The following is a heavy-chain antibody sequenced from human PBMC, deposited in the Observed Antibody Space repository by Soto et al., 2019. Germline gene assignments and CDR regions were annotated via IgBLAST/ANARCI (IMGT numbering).Heavy chain of an antibody. V-gene: IGHV3-64*01. J-gene: IGHJ4*02. CDR3: ARRSGYDFDY. CDR1: GFTFSNYA. D-gene: IGHD5-12*01. CDR2: ISSNGGST. Sequence: GGSLRLSCAASGFTFSNYAMHWVRQAPGKGLEYVSAISSNGGSTYYANSVKGRFTISRDNSKNTLYLQMGSLRAEDMAVYYCARRSGYDFDYWGQGTLVTVSS.